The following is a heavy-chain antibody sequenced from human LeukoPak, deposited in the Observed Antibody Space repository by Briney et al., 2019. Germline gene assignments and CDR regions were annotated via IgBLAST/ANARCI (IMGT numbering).Heavy chain of an antibody. J-gene: IGHJ4*02. D-gene: IGHD6-13*01. CDR2: IYYSGST. CDR3: ARGGIAAADQKHYYFDY. CDR1: GGSISTSDYY. V-gene: IGHV4-61*08. Sequence: SETLSLTCTVFGGSISTSDYYWNWIRQPPGKGLEWIGYIYYSGSTNYNPSLKSRVTISVDTSKNQFSLKLSSVTAADTAVYYCARGGIAAADQKHYYFDYWGQGTLVTVSS.